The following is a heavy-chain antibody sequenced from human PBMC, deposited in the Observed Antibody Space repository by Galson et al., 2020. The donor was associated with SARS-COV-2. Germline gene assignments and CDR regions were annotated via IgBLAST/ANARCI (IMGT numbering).Heavy chain of an antibody. CDR3: ARITVLRYFDWLLYEGWFDP. V-gene: IGHV4-59*08. CDR2: IYYSGST. D-gene: IGHD3-9*01. J-gene: IGHJ5*02. Sequence: SETLSLTCTVSGGSISSYYWSWIRQPPGKGLEWIGYIYYSGSTNYNPSLKSRVTISVDTSKNQFSLKLSSVTAADTAVYYCARITVLRYFDWLLYEGWFDPWGQGTLVTVSS. CDR1: GGSISSYY.